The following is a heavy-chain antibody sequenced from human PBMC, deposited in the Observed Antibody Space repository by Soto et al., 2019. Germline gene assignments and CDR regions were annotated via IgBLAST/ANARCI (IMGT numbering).Heavy chain of an antibody. CDR2: INHSGST. D-gene: IGHD1-7*01. Sequence: PSETLSLTCAVYGGSFSGYYWSWIRQPPGKGLEWIGEINHSGSTNYNPSLKSRVTISVDTSKNQFSLKLSSVTAADTAVYYCARRTKYRFDPWRKGRMVTVSS. J-gene: IGHJ5*02. V-gene: IGHV4-34*01. CDR3: ARRTKYRFDP. CDR1: GGSFSGYY.